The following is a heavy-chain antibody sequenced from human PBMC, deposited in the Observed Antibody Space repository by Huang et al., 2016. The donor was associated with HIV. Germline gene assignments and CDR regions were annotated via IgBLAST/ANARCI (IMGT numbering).Heavy chain of an antibody. CDR2: IAYDGRNK. J-gene: IGHJ4*02. V-gene: IGHV3-30*18. D-gene: IGHD3-10*01. CDR1: GFSFIDSG. Sequence: QVQLVESGGGVVEPGRSLRVSCAASGFSFIDSGMHWVRQAPGKGVEWVAVIAYDGRNKFYADSVKGRFTISRDNSKNTVYLQMNSLRAGDTAVYYCAKDRRAYYYGSGIAYWGQGARVTVSS. CDR3: AKDRRAYYYGSGIAY.